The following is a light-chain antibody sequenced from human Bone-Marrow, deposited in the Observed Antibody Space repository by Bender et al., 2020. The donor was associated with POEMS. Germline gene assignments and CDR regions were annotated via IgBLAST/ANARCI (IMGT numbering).Light chain of an antibody. V-gene: IGLV1-44*01. CDR2: INN. J-gene: IGLJ3*02. CDR1: SSNIGTNP. CDR3: AAWEDSLNGWV. Sequence: QSVLTQPPSASGTPGQRVTISCSGSSSNIGTNPVNWYQQLPGTALKLLIYINNKRPSGVPDRFSGSKAGTSASLAISGLQSEDEADYYCAAWEDSLNGWVFGGGTKLTVL.